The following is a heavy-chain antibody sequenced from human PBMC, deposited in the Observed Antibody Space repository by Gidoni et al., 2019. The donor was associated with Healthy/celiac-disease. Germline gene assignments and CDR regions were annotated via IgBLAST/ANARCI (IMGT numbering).Heavy chain of an antibody. J-gene: IGHJ4*02. CDR1: GFTFSSYG. Sequence: QVQLVESGGGVVQPGRSLRLSCAASGFTFSSYGMHWVRQAPGKGLGWVAVISYDGSNKYYADSVKGRFTISRDNSKNTLYLQMNSLRAEDTAVYYCAKDAGYCTGGSCWSPFDYWGQGTLVTVSS. D-gene: IGHD2-15*01. CDR3: AKDAGYCTGGSCWSPFDY. CDR2: ISYDGSNK. V-gene: IGHV3-30*18.